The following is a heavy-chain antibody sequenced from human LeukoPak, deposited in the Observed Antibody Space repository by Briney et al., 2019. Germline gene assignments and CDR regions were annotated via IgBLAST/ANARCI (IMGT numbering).Heavy chain of an antibody. CDR3: ARERTVTTPYFDY. V-gene: IGHV3-21*01. D-gene: IGHD4-17*01. Sequence: GGSLRLSCAASGFTFSSYSMNWVRRAPGKGLEWVSSISSSSSYIYYADSVKGRFTISRDNAKNSLYLQMNSLRAEDTAVYYCARERTVTTPYFDYWGQGTLVTVSS. CDR2: ISSSSSYI. J-gene: IGHJ4*02. CDR1: GFTFSSYS.